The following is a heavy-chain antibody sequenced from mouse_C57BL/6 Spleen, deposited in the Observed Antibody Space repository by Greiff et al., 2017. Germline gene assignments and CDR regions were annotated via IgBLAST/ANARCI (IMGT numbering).Heavy chain of an antibody. D-gene: IGHD2-2*01. J-gene: IGHJ2*01. Sequence: QVQLQQSGAELVRPGTSVKVSCKASGYAFTNYLIEWVKQRPGQGLEWIGVINPGSGGTNYNEKFKGKATLTADKASSTAYMQLSSLTSEDSAVYFCARWGVTRYYFDYWGQGTTLTVSS. CDR3: ARWGVTRYYFDY. CDR2: INPGSGGT. V-gene: IGHV1-54*01. CDR1: GYAFTNYL.